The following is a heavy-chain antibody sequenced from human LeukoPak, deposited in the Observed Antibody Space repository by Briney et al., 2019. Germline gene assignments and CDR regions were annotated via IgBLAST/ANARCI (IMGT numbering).Heavy chain of an antibody. CDR3: AKDRHPYGSGSYYTSDY. CDR1: GFTFSSYG. J-gene: IGHJ4*02. Sequence: GGTLRLSCAASGFTFSSYGMHWVRLAPGKGLEWVAFIRYDENNKYYADSVKGRFTISRDNSKNTLYLQMNSLRAEDTAVYYCAKDRHPYGSGSYYTSDYWGQGTLVTVSS. V-gene: IGHV3-30*02. D-gene: IGHD3-10*01. CDR2: IRYDENNK.